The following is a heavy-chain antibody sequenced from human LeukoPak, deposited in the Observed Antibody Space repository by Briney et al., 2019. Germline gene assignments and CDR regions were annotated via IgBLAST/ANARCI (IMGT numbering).Heavy chain of an antibody. D-gene: IGHD6-19*01. Sequence: GGSLRLSRAASGFTFSDYYMSWIRQAPGKGLEWVSYISSSGSTIYYADSVKGRFTISRDNAKNSLYLQMNSLRAEDTAVYYCARGSPGIAVAGPQLVLEKLNWFDPWGQGTLVTVSS. CDR1: GFTFSDYY. V-gene: IGHV3-11*01. CDR3: ARGSPGIAVAGPQLVLEKLNWFDP. J-gene: IGHJ5*02. CDR2: ISSSGSTI.